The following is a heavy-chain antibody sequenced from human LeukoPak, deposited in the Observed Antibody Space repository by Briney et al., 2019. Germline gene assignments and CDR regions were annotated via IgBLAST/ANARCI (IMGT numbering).Heavy chain of an antibody. J-gene: IGHJ4*02. CDR3: ARERVEDTAMVTPLFDY. D-gene: IGHD5-18*01. V-gene: IGHV3-30-3*01. CDR2: ISYDGSNK. Sequence: GRSLRLSCAASGFTLSSYAMHWVRQAPGKGLEWVAVISYDGSNKYYADSVKGRFTISRDNSKNTLYLQMNSLRAEDTAVYYCARERVEDTAMVTPLFDYWGQGTLVTVSS. CDR1: GFTLSSYA.